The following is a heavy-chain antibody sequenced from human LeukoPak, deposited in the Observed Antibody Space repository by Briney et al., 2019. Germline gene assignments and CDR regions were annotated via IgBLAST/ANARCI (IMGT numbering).Heavy chain of an antibody. CDR1: GFTFDDYA. D-gene: IGHD6-25*01. Sequence: LPGGSLRLSCAASGFTFDDYAMHWVRQAPGKGLEWVSGISWNSGSIGYADSVKGRFTISRDNAKNSLYLQMNSLRAEDMALYYCAKGVSSGGLTDAFDIWGQGTMVTVSS. CDR3: AKGVSSGGLTDAFDI. J-gene: IGHJ3*02. V-gene: IGHV3-9*03. CDR2: ISWNSGSI.